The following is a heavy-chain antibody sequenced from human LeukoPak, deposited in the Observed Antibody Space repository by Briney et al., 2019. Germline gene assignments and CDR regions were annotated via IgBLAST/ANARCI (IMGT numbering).Heavy chain of an antibody. J-gene: IGHJ4*02. CDR1: GYTFTGYY. CDR3: AREGLWFGELPDY. CDR2: INPNSGGT. Sequence: ASVKVSCKASGYTFTGYYMHWVRQAPGQGLEWMGWINPNSGGTNYAQKFQGRVTMTRDTSISTAYMELSRLRSDDTAVYHRAREGLWFGELPDYWGQGTLVTVSS. V-gene: IGHV1-2*02. D-gene: IGHD3-10*01.